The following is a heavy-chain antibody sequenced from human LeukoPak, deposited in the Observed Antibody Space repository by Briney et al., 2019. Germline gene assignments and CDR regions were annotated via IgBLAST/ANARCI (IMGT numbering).Heavy chain of an antibody. CDR2: LHYSGST. J-gene: IGHJ6*03. CDR3: ARTTEGGYTYGYFYYYYMDV. Sequence: SETLSLTCTVSGGSISGYYWSWIRQPPGKGLEWIGYLHYSGSTNYNPSLKSRVTISVDTSKNQFSLKLSSVTAADTAVYYCARTTEGGYTYGYFYYYYMDVWGKGTTVTISS. V-gene: IGHV4-59*01. CDR1: GGSISGYY. D-gene: IGHD5-18*01.